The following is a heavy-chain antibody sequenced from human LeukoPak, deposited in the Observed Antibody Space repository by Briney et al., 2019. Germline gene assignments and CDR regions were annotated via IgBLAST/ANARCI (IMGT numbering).Heavy chain of an antibody. CDR2: LHYSGST. J-gene: IGHJ6*03. CDR3: ARTTEGGYTYGYFYYYYMDV. Sequence: SETLSLTCTVSGGSISGYYWSWIRQPPGKGLEWIGYLHYSGSTNYNPSLKSRVTISVDTSKNQFSLKLSSVTAADTAVYYCARTTEGGYTYGYFYYYYMDVWGKGTTVTISS. V-gene: IGHV4-59*01. CDR1: GGSISGYY. D-gene: IGHD5-18*01.